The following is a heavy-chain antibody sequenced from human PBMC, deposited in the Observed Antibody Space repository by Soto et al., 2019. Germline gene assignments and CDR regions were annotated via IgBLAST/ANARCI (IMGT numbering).Heavy chain of an antibody. CDR2: FDPEDGET. Sequence: ASVKVSCKVSGYTLTELSMHWVRQAPGKGLEWMGGFDPEDGETIYAQKFQGRVTMTEDTSTDTAYMELSSLRSEDTAVYYCATAISPLKLRYFDWLLTWGQGTLVTVSS. CDR3: ATAISPLKLRYFDWLLT. D-gene: IGHD3-9*01. CDR1: GYTLTELS. J-gene: IGHJ5*02. V-gene: IGHV1-24*01.